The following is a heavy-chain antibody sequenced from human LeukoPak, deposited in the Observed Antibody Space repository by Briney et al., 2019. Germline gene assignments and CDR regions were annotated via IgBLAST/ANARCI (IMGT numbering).Heavy chain of an antibody. CDR3: ARRAGAYSHPYDY. D-gene: IGHD4/OR15-4a*01. Sequence: GGSLRLSCAASGFTVSSNYMNWVRQAPGKGLEWVSFIYSDNTHYSDSVKGRFTISRDNSKNTLYLQMNSLRAEDTAVYYCARRAGAYSHPYDYWGQGTLVTVSS. CDR2: IYSDNT. J-gene: IGHJ4*02. V-gene: IGHV3-53*01. CDR1: GFTVSSNY.